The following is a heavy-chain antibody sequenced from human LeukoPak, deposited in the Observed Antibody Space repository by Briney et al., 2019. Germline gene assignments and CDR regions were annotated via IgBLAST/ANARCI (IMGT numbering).Heavy chain of an antibody. CDR2: INPNSGGT. D-gene: IGHD3-10*01. CDR3: ARGALLFGLYLQIDYYYYYMDV. J-gene: IGHJ6*03. V-gene: IGHV1-2*02. Sequence: ASVKVSCKASGYTFTGYYMHWVRQAPGQGLEWMGWINPNSGGTNYAQKFQGRVTMTRDTSISTAYMELSRLRSDDPAVYYCARGALLFGLYLQIDYYYYYMDVWGKGTTVTVCS. CDR1: GYTFTGYY.